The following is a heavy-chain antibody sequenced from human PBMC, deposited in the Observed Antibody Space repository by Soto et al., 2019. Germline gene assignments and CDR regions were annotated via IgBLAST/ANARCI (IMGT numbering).Heavy chain of an antibody. D-gene: IGHD2-21*02. Sequence: QVQLMQSGAEVKKPGASVKVSCKASGNTFTNYYIHWVRQAPGQGLEWMGTINPSGGHTTYAQKFPGRVANAKDTTTTTIHMELTSLRSEDTAGYYCARGGHVVVVTAAFDYWGQGTLVTVSS. CDR3: ARGGHVVVVTAAFDY. CDR2: INPSGGHT. J-gene: IGHJ4*02. V-gene: IGHV1-46*01. CDR1: GNTFTNYY.